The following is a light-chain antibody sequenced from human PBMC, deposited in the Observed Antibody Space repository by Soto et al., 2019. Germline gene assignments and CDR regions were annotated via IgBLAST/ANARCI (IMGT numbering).Light chain of an antibody. V-gene: IGLV1-47*01. CDR2: RNN. Sequence: QSVLTQPPSASGTPGQRVTLSCSGSSSNIGSNYVYWYQQLPGTAPKLLIYRNNQRPSGVPDRFSGSKSGTSASLAISGLRSEDEADYYCAAWDDSLSGPVYVFVTGTKLTVL. J-gene: IGLJ1*01. CDR1: SSNIGSNY. CDR3: AAWDDSLSGPVYV.